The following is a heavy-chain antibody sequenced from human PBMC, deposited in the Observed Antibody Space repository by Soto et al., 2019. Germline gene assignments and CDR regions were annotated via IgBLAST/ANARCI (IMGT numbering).Heavy chain of an antibody. CDR3: ARDSGTVSPVFDY. J-gene: IGHJ4*02. CDR2: IWLDGSKQ. CDR1: GFTFSSYG. Sequence: QVQLVESGGGVIQPGRSLRLSCAASGFTFSSYGLHWVRQAPGKGLEWVAVIWLDGSKQYYADSVKVRFTISRDDSWRTLYLHMNSLRAEDTATYYCARDSGTVSPVFDYWGQGTLVTVSS. V-gene: IGHV3-33*01. D-gene: IGHD3-10*01.